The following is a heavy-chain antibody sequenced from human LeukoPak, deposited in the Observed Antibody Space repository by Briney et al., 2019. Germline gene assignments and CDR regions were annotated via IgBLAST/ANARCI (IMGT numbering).Heavy chain of an antibody. CDR3: AKQSYARSLGE. CDR1: GFPFSDFS. D-gene: IGHD2-8*01. CDR2: TNSGGTST. J-gene: IGHJ4*02. V-gene: IGHV3-23*01. Sequence: AGGSLRLSCAPSGFPFSDFSMSWVRQAPGKGLEWLSTTNSGGTSTYYAESVKGRFTISRDNSKNTLYLQMSSLRVEDTAVYYCAKQSYARSLGEGGPGTLVSVSS.